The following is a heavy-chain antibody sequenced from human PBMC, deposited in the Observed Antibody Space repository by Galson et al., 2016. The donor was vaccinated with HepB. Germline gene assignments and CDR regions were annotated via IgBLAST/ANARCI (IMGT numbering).Heavy chain of an antibody. J-gene: IGHJ6*02. CDR1: GGSFSGYY. CDR3: AFKYYDILTGYATDHYYYYGMDV. CDR2: INHSGGT. Sequence: SETLSLTCAVYGGSFSGYYWTWIRQPPGKVLEWIGEINHSGGTYYNPSLKSRVTISVDTSKNQFSLKLSSVTAADTAGYYCAFKYYDILTGYATDHYYYYGMDVWGQGNTVTVSS. V-gene: IGHV4-34*01. D-gene: IGHD3-9*01.